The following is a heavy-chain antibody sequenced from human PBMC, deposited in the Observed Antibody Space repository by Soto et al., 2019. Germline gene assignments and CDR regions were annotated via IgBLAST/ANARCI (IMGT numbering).Heavy chain of an antibody. D-gene: IGHD3-22*01. V-gene: IGHV3-33*01. CDR1: GFSFSTYG. J-gene: IGHJ4*02. Sequence: GGSLRLSCTASGFSFSTYGMHWVRQAPGKGLEWVAVIWYDGNTQYYADSVKGRFTISRDNSKNTLYLQMNSLRAEDTALYYCATEGIGNYSYFHYWGQGTLVTVSS. CDR2: IWYDGNTQ. CDR3: ATEGIGNYSYFHY.